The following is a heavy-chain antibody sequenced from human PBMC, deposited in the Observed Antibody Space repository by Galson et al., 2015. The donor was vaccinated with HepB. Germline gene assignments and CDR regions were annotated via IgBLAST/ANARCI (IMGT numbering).Heavy chain of an antibody. V-gene: IGHV3-74*01. J-gene: IGHJ5*02. CDR1: GFTFSSYW. Sequence: SLRLSCAASGFTFSSYWMHWVRQAPGKGLVWVSRINSDASSTTYADSVEGRFTISRDNAKNTLYLQMNSLRAEDTAMYYCARGKGVAAVSPFDPWGQGTLVTVSS. D-gene: IGHD6-13*01. CDR2: INSDASST. CDR3: ARGKGVAAVSPFDP.